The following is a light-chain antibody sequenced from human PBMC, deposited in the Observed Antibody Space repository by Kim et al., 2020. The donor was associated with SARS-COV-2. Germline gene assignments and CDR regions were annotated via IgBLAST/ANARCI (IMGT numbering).Light chain of an antibody. CDR1: SGSIASNY. V-gene: IGLV6-57*03. J-gene: IGLJ3*02. CDR2: EDN. CDR3: QSYDSNNHWV. Sequence: KTVTISCTHSSGSIASNYVQWYQQRPGSAPTTVIYEDNQRPSGVPERFSGSIDSSSNSASLTISGLKTEDEADYYCQSYDSNNHWVFGGGTKLTVL.